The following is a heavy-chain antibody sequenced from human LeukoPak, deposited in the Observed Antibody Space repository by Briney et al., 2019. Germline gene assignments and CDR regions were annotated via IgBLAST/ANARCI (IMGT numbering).Heavy chain of an antibody. CDR2: INPYSGGT. CDR1: GYTFTGYI. CDR3: ARDREDGDYDY. D-gene: IGHD4-17*01. J-gene: IGHJ4*02. Sequence: ASVKVSCKASGYTFTGYIMHWVRQAPGHGVEWMGWINPYSGGTNYAQNFQGRVTMTRDTSISTAYMELSGLRSDDTAVYYCARDREDGDYDYWGQGTLVTVSS. V-gene: IGHV1-2*02.